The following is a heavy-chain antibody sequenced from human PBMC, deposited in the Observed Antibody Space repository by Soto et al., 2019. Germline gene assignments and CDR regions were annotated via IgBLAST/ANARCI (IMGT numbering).Heavy chain of an antibody. CDR2: VSGTGTRT. J-gene: IGHJ4*02. D-gene: IGHD2-8*01. CDR1: GFTFSSYT. CDR3: ARTPDCTNGVCSAGFDY. V-gene: IGHV3-23*01. Sequence: GGSLRLSCAASGFTFSSYTMSWVRQAPGKGLEWVSGVSGTGTRTYYADSVKGRFTISRDNAKNSLYLQMNSLRAEDTAVYYCARTPDCTNGVCSAGFDYWGQGTLVTVSS.